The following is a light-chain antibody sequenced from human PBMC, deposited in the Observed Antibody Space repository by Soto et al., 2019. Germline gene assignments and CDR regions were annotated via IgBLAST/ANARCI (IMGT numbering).Light chain of an antibody. CDR2: EAN. J-gene: IGLJ2*01. Sequence: NLMLTQPHSVSESPGKTVTISCTRSSGSIASNYVQWYQQRPGSAPTTVIFEANQRPSGVPDRFSGSIDSSSNSASLTISGLKTEDEADYYCQSYDSSNSVVFGGGTKVTVL. CDR1: SGSIASNY. CDR3: QSYDSSNSVV. V-gene: IGLV6-57*03.